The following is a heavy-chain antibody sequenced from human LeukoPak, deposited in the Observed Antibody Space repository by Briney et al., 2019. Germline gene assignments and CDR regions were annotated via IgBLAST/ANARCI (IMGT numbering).Heavy chain of an antibody. J-gene: IGHJ4*02. D-gene: IGHD6-13*01. Sequence: GGSLRLSCAASGFTFSSYEMNRVRQAPGKGREWVSYISSSGSTIYYADSVKGRFTISRDNAKNSLYLQMNSLRAEDTAVYYCARDPGSWTLDYWGQGTLVTVSS. CDR3: ARDPGSWTLDY. CDR1: GFTFSSYE. CDR2: ISSSGSTI. V-gene: IGHV3-48*03.